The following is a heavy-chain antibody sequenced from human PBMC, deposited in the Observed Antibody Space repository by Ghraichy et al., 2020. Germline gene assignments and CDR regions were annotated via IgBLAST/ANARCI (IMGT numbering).Heavy chain of an antibody. CDR1: GGSISSSSYH. Sequence: LSLTCTVSGGSISSSSYHWGWIRQPPGKGLEWIGSIYYSGSTYYNPSLKSRVTISVDTSKNQFSLKLSSVTAADTAVYYCASHHHCSSTSCYDVVWFDPWGQGTLVTVSS. CDR2: IYYSGST. D-gene: IGHD2-2*01. CDR3: ASHHHCSSTSCYDVVWFDP. J-gene: IGHJ5*02. V-gene: IGHV4-39*01.